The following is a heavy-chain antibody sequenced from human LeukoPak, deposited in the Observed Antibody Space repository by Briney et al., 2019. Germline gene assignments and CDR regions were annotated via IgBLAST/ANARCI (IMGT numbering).Heavy chain of an antibody. V-gene: IGHV1-2*02. Sequence: EASVKVSCKASGYTFTSYDINWVRQAPGQGLEWMGWINPNSGGTNYAQKFQGRVTMARDTSISTAYMDLSRLISDDTAVYYCATKAAAGQGLDYWGQGTLVTVSS. D-gene: IGHD6-13*01. J-gene: IGHJ4*02. CDR1: GYTFTSYD. CDR3: ATKAAAGQGLDY. CDR2: INPNSGGT.